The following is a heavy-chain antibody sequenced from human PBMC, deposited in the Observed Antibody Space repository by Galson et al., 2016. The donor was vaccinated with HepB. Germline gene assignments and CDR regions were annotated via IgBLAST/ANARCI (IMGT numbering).Heavy chain of an antibody. CDR2: ISYDGSNI. V-gene: IGHV3-30*04. Sequence: SLRLSCAASGFTFSDYAMHWVRQAPGKGLEWVALISYDGSNIYYADSVKGRFTISRDISKNTLYLQMNSLRDEDTAVYYCAKNRPHLVRGVITFDYWGQGTLVTVSS. J-gene: IGHJ4*02. CDR1: GFTFSDYA. CDR3: AKNRPHLVRGVITFDY. D-gene: IGHD3-10*01.